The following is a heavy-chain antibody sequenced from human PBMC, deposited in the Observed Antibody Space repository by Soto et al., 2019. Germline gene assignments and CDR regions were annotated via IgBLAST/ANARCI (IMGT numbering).Heavy chain of an antibody. V-gene: IGHV4-28*01. CDR2: IYYSGST. J-gene: IGHJ4*02. Sequence: QVQLQESGPGLVKPSDTLSLTCAVSGYSISSSHWWGWIRQPPGKGLEWIGYIYYSGSTYYNPSLKSRGTMSVATSKNQCSLQLSSVTAVDTAVYYGARTLGGVYGFAYWGQGTLVTVSS. CDR1: GYSISSSHW. D-gene: IGHD3-16*01. CDR3: ARTLGGVYGFAY.